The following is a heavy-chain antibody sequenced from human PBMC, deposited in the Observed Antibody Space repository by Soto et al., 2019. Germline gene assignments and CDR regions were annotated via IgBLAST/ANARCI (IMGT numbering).Heavy chain of an antibody. CDR2: INHSGST. CDR3: AREGDDVWGSYRYQHWFDP. J-gene: IGHJ5*02. Sequence: SETLSLTCAVYGGSFSGYYWSWIRQPPGKGLEWIGEINHSGSTNYNPSLKSRVTISVDTSKNQFSLKLSSVTAADTAVYYCAREGDDVWGSYRYQHWFDPWGQGTLVTVSS. CDR1: GGSFSGYY. V-gene: IGHV4-34*01. D-gene: IGHD3-16*02.